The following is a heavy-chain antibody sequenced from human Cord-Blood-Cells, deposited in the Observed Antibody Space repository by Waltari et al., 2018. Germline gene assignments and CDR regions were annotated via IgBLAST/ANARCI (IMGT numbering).Heavy chain of an antibody. Sequence: EVQLVASGGLEVQPGGSLRPPWAASGFTFDFYSLYWVRQAPRKGLECVSLSSWDGCRTYYADSVKGRFTISRDNSKNSLYLQMNSLRAEDTALYYCAKGAAAGNWFDPWGQGTLVTVSS. CDR2: SSWDGCRT. J-gene: IGHJ5*02. CDR3: AKGAAAGNWFDP. D-gene: IGHD6-13*01. V-gene: IGHV3-43D*03. CDR1: GFTFDFYS.